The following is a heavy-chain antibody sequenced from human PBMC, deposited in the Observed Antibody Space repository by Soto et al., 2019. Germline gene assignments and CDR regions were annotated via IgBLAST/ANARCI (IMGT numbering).Heavy chain of an antibody. J-gene: IGHJ4*02. Sequence: EVQLVESGGGLVQPGRSLRLSCAASGFSFDDYAMNWVRQAPGKGLEWVSGISWDSDSIGYADSVKGRFTISRDNANNSLYLQMNSLRAEDKALYYCAKGISALLYTPYAHWGQGTLVTVSS. CDR3: AKGISALLYTPYAH. V-gene: IGHV3-9*01. CDR2: ISWDSDSI. CDR1: GFSFDDYA. D-gene: IGHD2-2*01.